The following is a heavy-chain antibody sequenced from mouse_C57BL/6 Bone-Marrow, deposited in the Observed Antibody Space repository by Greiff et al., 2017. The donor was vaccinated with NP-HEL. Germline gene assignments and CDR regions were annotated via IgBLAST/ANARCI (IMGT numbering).Heavy chain of an antibody. CDR3: ARIPSGYGSSSCWYFEV. D-gene: IGHD1-1*01. CDR2: IWWDDDK. CDR1: GFSLSTFGMG. J-gene: IGHJ1*03. V-gene: IGHV8-8*01. Sequence: QVTLKVSGPGILQPSPTLSLSCSFSGFSLSTFGMGVGWIRQPSGQGLEWLAHIWWDDDKYYNPAMKSRPTISKDTSNNPVFLNIAHAATADTATYYCARIPSGYGSSSCWYFEVWGTGTTVTVAS.